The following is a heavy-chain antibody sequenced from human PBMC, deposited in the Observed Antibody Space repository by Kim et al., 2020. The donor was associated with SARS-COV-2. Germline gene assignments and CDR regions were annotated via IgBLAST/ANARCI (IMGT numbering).Heavy chain of an antibody. V-gene: IGHV3-48*03. D-gene: IGHD2-2*01. CDR1: GFTFSSYE. Sequence: GGSLRLSCAASGFTFSSYEMNWVRQAPGKGLEWVLFISSSGDSIQYADSVKGRFTISRDNAKNSLYLQMNSLRAEDTGVYYCARWYCSSTTCYGFYYYG. CDR3: ARWYCSSTTCYGFYYYG. J-gene: IGHJ6*01. CDR2: ISSSGDSI.